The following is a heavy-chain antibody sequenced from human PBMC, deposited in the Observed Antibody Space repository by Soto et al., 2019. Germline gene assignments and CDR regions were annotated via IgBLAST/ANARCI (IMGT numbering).Heavy chain of an antibody. Sequence: SETLSLTCTVSGGSISSGDYYWSWIRQPPGKGLEWIGYISHLENTYFHPSFKSRLTMSIDRTRNQFSLNLSSVTAADMAVYFCARGGGYDPFDSWGQGILVTVSS. CDR1: GGSISSGDYY. CDR2: ISHLENT. D-gene: IGHD5-12*01. J-gene: IGHJ4*02. CDR3: ARGGGYDPFDS. V-gene: IGHV4-30-2*01.